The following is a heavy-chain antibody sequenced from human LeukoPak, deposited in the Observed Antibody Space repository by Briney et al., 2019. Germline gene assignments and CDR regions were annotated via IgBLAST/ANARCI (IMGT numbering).Heavy chain of an antibody. D-gene: IGHD2-2*01. CDR1: GGSISNKY. V-gene: IGHV4-59*08. J-gene: IGHJ4*02. Sequence: SETLSLTCTVSGGSISNKYWSWIRQPPGKGLEWIGYIYYSGSTNYNPSLKSRVTILVDTSKNQFSLKLSSVTAADTAVYYCARHMTAAADYWGQGTLVTVSS. CDR2: IYYSGST. CDR3: ARHMTAAADY.